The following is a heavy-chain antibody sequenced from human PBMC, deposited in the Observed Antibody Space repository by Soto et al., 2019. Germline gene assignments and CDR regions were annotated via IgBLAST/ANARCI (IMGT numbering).Heavy chain of an antibody. D-gene: IGHD6-13*01. Sequence: ASVKVSCKASGLTFTISAMQWVRQARGQRLEWIGWIVVGSGYTNYAQNFQERVTLTRDMSTSTVYMELSSLRSEDTAVYYCAADDIAALNWGQGTLVTVSS. V-gene: IGHV1-58*02. CDR3: AADDIAALN. CDR1: GLTFTISA. J-gene: IGHJ4*02. CDR2: IVVGSGYT.